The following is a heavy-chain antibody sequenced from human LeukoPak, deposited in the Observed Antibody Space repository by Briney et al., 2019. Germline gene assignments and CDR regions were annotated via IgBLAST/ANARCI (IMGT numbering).Heavy chain of an antibody. CDR3: ARDNRLAKTTTVTIYYYFGMDV. D-gene: IGHD4-17*01. Sequence: GGSLRLSCAASGFTVSSNYMSWVRQAPGKGPEWVSVIYSSGRTYYADSVKDRFTIPRDTSKNTLFLQMNSLSPEDTAVYYCARDNRLAKTTTVTIYYYFGMDVWARGPRSPSP. CDR2: IYSSGRT. V-gene: IGHV3-66*01. J-gene: IGHJ6*02. CDR1: GFTVSSNY.